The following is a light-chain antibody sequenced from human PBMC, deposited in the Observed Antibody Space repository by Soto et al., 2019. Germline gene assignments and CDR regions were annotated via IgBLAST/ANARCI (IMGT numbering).Light chain of an antibody. CDR2: DVS. V-gene: IGLV2-14*01. CDR3: SSYTSSSTVV. J-gene: IGLJ2*01. CDR1: SSDVGGYNY. Sequence: QSALTQPASVSGSPGQSITISCTGTSSDVGGYNYVSWYQQLPGKAPKLMIYDVSNRPSGVSNRFSGSKSGNTASLTISGLQAEDEAEYYCSSYTSSSTVVFGGGTKVTVL.